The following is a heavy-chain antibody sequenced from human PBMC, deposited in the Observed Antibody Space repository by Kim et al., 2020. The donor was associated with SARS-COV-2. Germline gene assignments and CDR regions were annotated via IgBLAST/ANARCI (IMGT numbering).Heavy chain of an antibody. V-gene: IGHV1-46*01. J-gene: IGHJ4*02. Sequence: QKFQGRVTMTRDTSTSTVYMELSSLRSEDTAVYYCARGGSWSMVWLLDYWGQGTLVTVSS. CDR3: ARGGSWSMVWLLDY. D-gene: IGHD3-10*01.